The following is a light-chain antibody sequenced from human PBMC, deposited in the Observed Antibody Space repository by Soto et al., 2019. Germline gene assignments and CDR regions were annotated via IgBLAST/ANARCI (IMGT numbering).Light chain of an antibody. CDR1: QGISNH. J-gene: IGKJ5*01. CDR3: QQRMKWPLT. CDR2: AAS. Sequence: VQMTQPPSSLSASVGDRVIITCLASQGISNHLAWYQQKPGKGPKLLIYAASTLQSGVPSRFSGSGSGTEFTLTISSLQSEDFAVYYCQQRMKWPLTFGQVARLEI. V-gene: IGKV1-27*01.